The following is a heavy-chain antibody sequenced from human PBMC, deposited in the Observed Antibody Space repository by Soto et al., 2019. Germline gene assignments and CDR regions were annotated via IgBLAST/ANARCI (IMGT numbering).Heavy chain of an antibody. CDR3: ARDYYKYYDSSGYYRSPAY. Sequence: GGSLRLSCAASGFTFSSYWMHWVRQAPGKGLVWVSRINSDGSSTSYADSVKGRFTTPRDNAKNTLYLQMNSLRAEDTAVYYCARDYYKYYDSSGYYRSPAYWGQGTLVTVSS. CDR1: GFTFSSYW. V-gene: IGHV3-74*01. J-gene: IGHJ4*02. CDR2: INSDGSST. D-gene: IGHD3-22*01.